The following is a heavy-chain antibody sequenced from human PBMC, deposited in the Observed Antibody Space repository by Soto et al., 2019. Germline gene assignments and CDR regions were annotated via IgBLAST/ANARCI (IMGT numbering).Heavy chain of an antibody. CDR1: GYTFTSYY. CDR3: ARDRDPLLWFGELLPSLGGMDV. V-gene: IGHV1-46*01. D-gene: IGHD3-10*01. CDR2: INPSGGST. J-gene: IGHJ6*02. Sequence: ASVKVSCKASGYTFTSYYMHWVRQAPGQGLEWMGIINPSGGSTSYAQKFQGRVTMTRDTSTSTVYMELSSLRSEDTSVYYCARDRDPLLWFGELLPSLGGMDVWGQGTTVTVSS.